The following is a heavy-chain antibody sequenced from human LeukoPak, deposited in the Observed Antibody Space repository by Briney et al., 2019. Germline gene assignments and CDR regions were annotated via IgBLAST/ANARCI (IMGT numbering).Heavy chain of an antibody. CDR3: ATPRAMSTRDFDH. D-gene: IGHD1-1*01. J-gene: IGHJ4*02. CDR2: IKNSGGTI. CDR1: GFSFNDYY. V-gene: IGHV3-11*01. Sequence: GGSLRLSCAASGFSFNDYYMTWIRQAPGKGLEWVSYIKNSGGTIYYADSVEGRFTISRDNAKNSLYLQMNSLRVEDTAIYYCATPRAMSTRDFDHWGLGTLVTVSS.